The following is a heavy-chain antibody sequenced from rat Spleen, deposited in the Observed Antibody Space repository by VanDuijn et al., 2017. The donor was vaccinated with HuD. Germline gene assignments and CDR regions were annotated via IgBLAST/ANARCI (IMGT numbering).Heavy chain of an antibody. V-gene: IGHV5-22*01. D-gene: IGHD1-1*01. CDR2: ISYDGSTP. J-gene: IGHJ2*01. Sequence: EVQLVESGGGLVQPGRSMKLSCAASEFTFSNYDMAWVRQAPTKGLEWVTSISYDGSTPYYRNSVRGRFAISRDTAENTLYLQMNSLRSEDTATYYCTRGGFYRYWGQGVMVTVSS. CDR1: EFTFSNYD. CDR3: TRGGFYRY.